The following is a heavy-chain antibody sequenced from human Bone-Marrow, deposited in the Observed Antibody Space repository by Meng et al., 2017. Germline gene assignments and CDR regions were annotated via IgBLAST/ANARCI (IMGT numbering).Heavy chain of an antibody. CDR2: ISYDGSNK. Sequence: GGSLRLSCAVSGFSFSNGWMSWVRQAPGKGLEWVAVISYDGSNKYYADSVKGRFTVSRDNAKNSLYLQMNSLTAEDTTVYFCASALEAVTGRTNYWGQGTLVTVSS. CDR1: GFSFSNGW. J-gene: IGHJ4*02. CDR3: ASALEAVTGRTNY. V-gene: IGHV3-30*03. D-gene: IGHD6-19*01.